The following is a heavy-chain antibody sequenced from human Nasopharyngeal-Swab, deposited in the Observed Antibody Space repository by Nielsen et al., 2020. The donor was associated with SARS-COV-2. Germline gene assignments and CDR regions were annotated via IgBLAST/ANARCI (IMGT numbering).Heavy chain of an antibody. CDR1: GFTFSSYA. V-gene: IGHV3-30*04. CDR2: ISYDGSNK. CDR3: ARAPGIAAAGTAVDYYYYYGMDV. D-gene: IGHD6-13*01. Sequence: GGSLRLSCTASGFTFSSYAMHWVRQAPGKGLEWVAVISYDGSNKYYADSVKGRFTISRDNSKNTLYLQMNSLRAEDTAVYYCARAPGIAAAGTAVDYYYYYGMDVWGQGTTVTVSS. J-gene: IGHJ6*02.